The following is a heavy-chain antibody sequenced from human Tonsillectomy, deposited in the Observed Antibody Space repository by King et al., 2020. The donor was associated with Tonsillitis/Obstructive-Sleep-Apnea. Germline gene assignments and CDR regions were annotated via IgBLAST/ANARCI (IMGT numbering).Heavy chain of an antibody. V-gene: IGHV3-23*04. CDR3: AKGAATEYWYFDL. CDR2: ISGSVGST. J-gene: IGHJ2*01. CDR1: GVTFSSYA. D-gene: IGHD4-17*01. Sequence: VQLVQSGGGLVQPGGSLRLSCAASGVTFSSYAMIWVRQAPGTGLEWGSAISGSVGSTYYADSVKGRFTISRDNSKNTLYLQMNSLRAEDTAVYYCAKGAATEYWYFDLWGRGTLVTVSS.